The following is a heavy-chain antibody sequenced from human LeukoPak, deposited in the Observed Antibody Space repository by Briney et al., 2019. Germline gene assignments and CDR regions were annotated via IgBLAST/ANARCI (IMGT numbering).Heavy chain of an antibody. CDR2: IFYSGST. Sequence: SETLSLTCTVSGGSISSYYWSWIRQPPGKGLEWIAYIFYSGSTNYNPSLKSRVTISVDTSKKQFSLKVNSVTSADTAVYYCARNSNFVGTTNNDAFDIWGQGTMVTVSS. CDR3: ARNSNFVGTTNNDAFDI. CDR1: GGSISSYY. V-gene: IGHV4-59*12. J-gene: IGHJ3*02. D-gene: IGHD1-26*01.